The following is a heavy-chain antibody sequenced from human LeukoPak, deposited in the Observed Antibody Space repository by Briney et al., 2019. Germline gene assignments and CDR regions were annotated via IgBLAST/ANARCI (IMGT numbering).Heavy chain of an antibody. CDR1: GGTFASYA. CDR2: IIPILGIA. J-gene: IGHJ6*02. CDR3: ARDEPPPGAAGMGYGMDV. Sequence: GASVKVSCKASGGTFASYAISWVRQAPGQGLEWMGRIIPILGIANYAQKFQGRVTITADKSTSTAYMELSSLRSEDTAVYYCARDEPPPGAAGMGYGMDVWGQGTTVTVSS. D-gene: IGHD6-13*01. V-gene: IGHV1-69*04.